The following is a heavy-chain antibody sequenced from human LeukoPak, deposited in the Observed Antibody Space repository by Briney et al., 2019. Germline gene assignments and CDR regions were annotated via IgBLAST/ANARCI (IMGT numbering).Heavy chain of an antibody. CDR3: ARVVVRDYYYYMDV. J-gene: IGHJ6*03. CDR1: GYTFTGYY. CDR2: INPNSGGT. V-gene: IGHV1-2*02. Sequence: ASVKVSCKASGYTFTGYYMHWVRQAPGQGLEWMGWINPNSGGTNCAQMFQGRVTMTRDTSISTAYMELSRLRSDDTAVYYCARVVVRDYYYYMDVWGKGTTVTVSS. D-gene: IGHD2-15*01.